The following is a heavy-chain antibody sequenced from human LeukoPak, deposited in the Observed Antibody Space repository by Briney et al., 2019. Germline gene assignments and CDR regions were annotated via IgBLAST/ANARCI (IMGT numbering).Heavy chain of an antibody. J-gene: IGHJ5*02. V-gene: IGHV5-51*01. CDR1: GYSFTSYW. Sequence: PGESLKISCKGSGYSFTSYWIGWVRQMPGKGLEWMGIIYPDDSDTRYSPSFQGQVTISVDKSISTAYLQWSSLKASDTAMYYCARRSSYTSTWYGFDPWGQGTLDTVSS. CDR2: IYPDDSDT. D-gene: IGHD6-13*01. CDR3: ARRSSYTSTWYGFDP.